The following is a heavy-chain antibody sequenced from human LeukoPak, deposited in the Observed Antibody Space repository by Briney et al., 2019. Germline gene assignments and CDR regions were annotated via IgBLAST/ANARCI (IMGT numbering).Heavy chain of an antibody. V-gene: IGHV5-51*01. CDR1: GYSFTSYW. D-gene: IGHD2-2*01. CDR3: ARRKGCSSTSCYGMDV. Sequence: GESLKISCKGSGYSFTSYWIGWVRQMPGKGLEWMGIIYPGDSDTRYSPSFQGQVTISADKSISTAYLQWSSLKALDTAMYYCARRKGCSSTSCYGMDVWGQGTTVTVSS. CDR2: IYPGDSDT. J-gene: IGHJ6*02.